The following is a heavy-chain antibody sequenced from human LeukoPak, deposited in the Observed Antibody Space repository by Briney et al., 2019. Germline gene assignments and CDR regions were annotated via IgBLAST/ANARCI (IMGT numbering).Heavy chain of an antibody. CDR2: VYYSGST. Sequence: PSETLSLTCGIYGGSFSGYSWNWIRQPPGKRLEWIGYVYYSGSTSYNPSLKSRVTISVDTSKNQFSLKLSSVTAADTAVYYCARAAYGDQGLFQHWGQGTLVTVSS. CDR1: GGSFSGYS. CDR3: ARAAYGDQGLFQH. D-gene: IGHD4-17*01. J-gene: IGHJ1*01. V-gene: IGHV4-59*01.